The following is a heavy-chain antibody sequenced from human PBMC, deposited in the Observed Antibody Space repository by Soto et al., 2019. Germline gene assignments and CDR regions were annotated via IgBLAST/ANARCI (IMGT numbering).Heavy chain of an antibody. Sequence: KIPGESLKISCKGSGYSFTSYWIGWVRQMPGKGLEWMGIIYPGDSDTRYSPSFQGQVTISADKSISTAYLQWSSLKASDTAMYYCARVIDYVVTTEQYGMDVGGQGTTVNVS. CDR3: ARVIDYVVTTEQYGMDV. CDR2: IYPGDSDT. V-gene: IGHV5-51*01. CDR1: GYSFTSYW. J-gene: IGHJ6*02. D-gene: IGHD2-21*02.